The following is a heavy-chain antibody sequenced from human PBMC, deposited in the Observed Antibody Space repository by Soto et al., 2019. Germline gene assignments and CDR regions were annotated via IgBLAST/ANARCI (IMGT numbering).Heavy chain of an antibody. D-gene: IGHD2-21*02. CDR3: ARDKVTPPEYYFDY. CDR2: IWYDGSNK. J-gene: IGHJ4*02. CDR1: GFNFSSYG. V-gene: IGHV3-33*01. Sequence: QVQLVESGGGVVQPGRSLRLSCAASGFNFSSYGMHWVRQAPGKGLEWVAVIWYDGSNKYYADSVKGRFTISRDNSKNTLYLQMNSLRAEDTAVYYCARDKVTPPEYYFDYWGQGTLVTVSS.